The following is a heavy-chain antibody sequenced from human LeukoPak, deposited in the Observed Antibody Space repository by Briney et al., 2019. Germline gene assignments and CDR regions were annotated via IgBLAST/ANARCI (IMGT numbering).Heavy chain of an antibody. Sequence: GGSLRLSCAASGFTFSSYAMSWVRQAPGKGLEWVSAISGGGGSTYYADSVKGRFTISRDNSKNTLYLQMNSLRAEDTAVYYCAKGVAYDTNSLFFDYWGQGTLVTVSS. J-gene: IGHJ4*02. D-gene: IGHD3-9*01. CDR1: GFTFSSYA. CDR3: AKGVAYDTNSLFFDY. V-gene: IGHV3-23*01. CDR2: ISGGGGST.